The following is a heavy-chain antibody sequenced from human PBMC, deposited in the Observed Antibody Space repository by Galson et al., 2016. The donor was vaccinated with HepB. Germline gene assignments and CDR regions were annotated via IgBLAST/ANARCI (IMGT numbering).Heavy chain of an antibody. D-gene: IGHD6-13*01. CDR3: ARNPDSSTWYMSWYSDL. Sequence: SLRLSCAASGFNFNNYTINWVRQAPGKGLEWISYISSGSSIIYYADSVRGRFTISRDSAKNSVYLQMNSLRDEDTAVYYCARNPDSSTWYMSWYSDLWGRGTLVTVSS. V-gene: IGHV3-48*02. J-gene: IGHJ2*01. CDR1: GFNFNNYT. CDR2: ISSGSSII.